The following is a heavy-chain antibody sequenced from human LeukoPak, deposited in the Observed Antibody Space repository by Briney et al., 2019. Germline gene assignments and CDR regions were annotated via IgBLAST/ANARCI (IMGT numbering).Heavy chain of an antibody. D-gene: IGHD3-10*01. CDR2: MNPNSGNT. CDR3: ARAVEDGPEFDY. V-gene: IGHV1-8*01. CDR1: GYTFTSYD. J-gene: IGHJ4*02. Sequence: ASVKVSCKASGYTFTSYDINWVRQATGQGLEWMGWMNPNSGNTGCAQKFQGRVTMTRNTSISTAYMELSSLRSEDTAVYYCARAVEDGPEFDYWGQGTLVTVSS.